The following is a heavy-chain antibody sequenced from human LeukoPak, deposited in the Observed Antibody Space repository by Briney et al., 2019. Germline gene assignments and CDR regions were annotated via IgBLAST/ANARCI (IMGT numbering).Heavy chain of an antibody. CDR2: ISSSSSTM. V-gene: IGHV3-48*04. J-gene: IGHJ6*02. CDR1: GFTFSSYG. CDR3: ASTEAVDYYGMDV. D-gene: IGHD4-11*01. Sequence: GGSLRLSCAASGFTFSSYGMTWVRQAPGKGLEWVSYISSSSSTMYYADSVKGRFTISRDNAKNSLYLQMNSLRAEDTAVYYCASTEAVDYYGMDVWGQGTTVTVSS.